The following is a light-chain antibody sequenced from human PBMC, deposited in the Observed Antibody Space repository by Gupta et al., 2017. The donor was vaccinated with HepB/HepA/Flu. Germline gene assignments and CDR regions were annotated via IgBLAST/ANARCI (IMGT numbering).Light chain of an antibody. Sequence: DIVLTQSPATLSLSPGDRATLSCRASQSVSSYLAWYQQKPGQAPRRLVYDTSNRATGIPARFSGSGSGTDFTLTISSVEPEDFATYYCQQGSNWPITFGQGTRLEIK. V-gene: IGKV3-11*01. CDR2: DTS. CDR1: QSVSSY. CDR3: QQGSNWPIT. J-gene: IGKJ5*01.